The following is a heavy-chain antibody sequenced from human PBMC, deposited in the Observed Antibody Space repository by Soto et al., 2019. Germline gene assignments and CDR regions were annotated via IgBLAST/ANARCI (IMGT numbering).Heavy chain of an antibody. Sequence: GGSLRLSCAASGFTFSSYGMHWVRQAPGKGLEWVAVIWYDGSNKYYADSVKGRFTISRDNSKNTLYLQMNSLRAEDTAVYYCARVIAARPRGMDVWGQGTTVTVSS. CDR2: IWYDGSNK. CDR3: ARVIAARPRGMDV. D-gene: IGHD6-6*01. V-gene: IGHV3-33*01. CDR1: GFTFSSYG. J-gene: IGHJ6*02.